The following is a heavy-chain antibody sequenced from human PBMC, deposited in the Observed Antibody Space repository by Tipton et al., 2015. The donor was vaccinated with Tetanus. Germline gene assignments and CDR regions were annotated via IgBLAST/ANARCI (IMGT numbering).Heavy chain of an antibody. CDR2: IYYSGST. CDR1: GDSINSGDYY. Sequence: TLSLTCSASGDSINSGDYYWSWIRQPPGKGLEWIGYIYYSGSTYYNPSLKSRVTISIDTSKNQFSLRLSSVTAADTAVYYCSSSPGNQYLAFFDYWGRGTKVTVSS. D-gene: IGHD3-3*02. J-gene: IGHJ4*02. CDR3: SSSPGNQYLAFFDY. V-gene: IGHV4-30-4*02.